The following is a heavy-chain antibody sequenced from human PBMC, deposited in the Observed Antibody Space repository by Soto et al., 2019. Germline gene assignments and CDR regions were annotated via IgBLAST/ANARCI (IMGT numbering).Heavy chain of an antibody. Sequence: QVQLVQSGAEVKKPGASVKVSCKASGYTFTGYYMHWVRQAPGQGLEWMGWINPNSGGTNYAQKFQGWVTMTRDTSISTAYMELSRLRSDDTAVYYCARGPTSYGSGTVVADYWGQGTLVTVSS. CDR3: ARGPTSYGSGTVVADY. J-gene: IGHJ4*02. D-gene: IGHD3-10*01. CDR2: INPNSGGT. CDR1: GYTFTGYY. V-gene: IGHV1-2*04.